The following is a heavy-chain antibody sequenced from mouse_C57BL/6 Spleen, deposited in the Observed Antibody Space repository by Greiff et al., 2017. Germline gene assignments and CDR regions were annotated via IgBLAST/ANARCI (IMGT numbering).Heavy chain of an antibody. Sequence: VQLQQSGAELVRPGTSVKVSCKASGYAFTNYLIEWVKQRPGQGLEWIGVINPGSGGTNYNEKFKGKATLTADKSSSTAYMQLSSLTSEDSAVYFCARGDGSSYGYWGQGTTLTVSS. CDR3: ARGDGSSYGY. CDR1: GYAFTNYL. J-gene: IGHJ2*01. V-gene: IGHV1-54*01. D-gene: IGHD1-1*01. CDR2: INPGSGGT.